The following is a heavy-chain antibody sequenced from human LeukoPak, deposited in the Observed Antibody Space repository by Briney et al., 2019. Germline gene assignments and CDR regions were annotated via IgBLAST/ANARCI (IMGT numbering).Heavy chain of an antibody. V-gene: IGHV4-59*08. CDR1: GGSISSYY. CDR3: ARGGSSSWYPNFAY. CDR2: IYYSGST. D-gene: IGHD6-13*01. J-gene: IGHJ4*02. Sequence: PSETLSLTCTVSGGSISSYYWGWIRQPPGKGLEWIGYIYYSGSTNYNPSLKSRVTISVDTSKNQFSLKLSSVTAADTAVYYCARGGSSSWYPNFAYWGQGTLVTVSS.